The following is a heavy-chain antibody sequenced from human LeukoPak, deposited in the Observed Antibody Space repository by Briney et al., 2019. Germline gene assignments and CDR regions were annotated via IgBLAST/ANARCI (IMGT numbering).Heavy chain of an antibody. D-gene: IGHD3-10*01. V-gene: IGHV4-59*01. CDR3: ARVVTMVRGVIMKGGWFDP. CDR2: IYYSGST. CDR1: GGSISSYY. Sequence: SETLSLTCTVSGGSISSYYWSWIRQPPGKGLEWIGYIYYSGSTNYNPSLKSRVTISVDTSKNQFSLKLSSVTAADTAVYYCARVVTMVRGVIMKGGWFDPWGQGTLVTVSS. J-gene: IGHJ5*02.